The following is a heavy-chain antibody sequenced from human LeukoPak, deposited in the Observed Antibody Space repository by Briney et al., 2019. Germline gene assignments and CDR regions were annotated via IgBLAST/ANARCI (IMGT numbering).Heavy chain of an antibody. D-gene: IGHD4-17*01. Sequence: GGSLRLSCAASRFTFSSYAMHWVPQAPGKGLEWVAVISYDGSNKYYADSVKGRFTISRDNSKNTLYLQMNRVRDADTAVYYCARERYGDYVFDYWGQGTLVTVSS. V-gene: IGHV3-30*04. J-gene: IGHJ4*02. CDR2: ISYDGSNK. CDR1: RFTFSSYA. CDR3: ARERYGDYVFDY.